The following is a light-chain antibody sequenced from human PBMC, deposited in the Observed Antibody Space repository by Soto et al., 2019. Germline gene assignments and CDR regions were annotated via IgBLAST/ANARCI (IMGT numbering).Light chain of an antibody. CDR1: SSDVGGYNY. Sequence: QSVLTQPASVSGSPGQSITISCTGTSSDVGGYNYVSWYQQHPGEAPKLMIYDVSDRPSGVSNRFSASKSGNTASLTISGLQPEDEADYFCCSYTSSSTPWVFGNGTKVTVL. CDR3: CSYTSSSTPWV. V-gene: IGLV2-14*03. J-gene: IGLJ1*01. CDR2: DVS.